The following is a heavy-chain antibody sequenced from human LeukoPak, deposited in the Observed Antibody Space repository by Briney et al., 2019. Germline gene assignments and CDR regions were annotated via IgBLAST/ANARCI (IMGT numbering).Heavy chain of an antibody. Sequence: SVKVSCKASGGTFSSYAISWVRQAPGQGLEWMGRIIPLLGVANYAQKFQGRVTITADKSTSTAYMELSSLRSEDTAVYYCARGRRGPGIGDYYYGMDVWGQGTTVTVSS. CDR3: ARGRRGPGIGDYYYGMDV. V-gene: IGHV1-69*04. CDR2: IIPLLGVA. D-gene: IGHD1-1*01. CDR1: GGTFSSYA. J-gene: IGHJ6*02.